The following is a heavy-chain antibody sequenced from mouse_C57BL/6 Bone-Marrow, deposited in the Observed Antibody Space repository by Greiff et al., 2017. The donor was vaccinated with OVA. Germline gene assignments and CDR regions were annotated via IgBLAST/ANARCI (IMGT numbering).Heavy chain of an antibody. CDR3: ARHYYWYFDV. CDR2: ISSGGSYT. V-gene: IGHV5-6*01. J-gene: IGHJ1*03. CDR1: GFTFSSYG. Sequence: EVKLMDSGGDLVKPGGSLKLSCAASGFTFSSYGMSWVRQTPDKRLEWVATISSGGSYTYYPDSVKGRFTISRDNAKNTLYLQMSSLKSEDTAMYYCARHYYWYFDVWGTGTTVTVSS.